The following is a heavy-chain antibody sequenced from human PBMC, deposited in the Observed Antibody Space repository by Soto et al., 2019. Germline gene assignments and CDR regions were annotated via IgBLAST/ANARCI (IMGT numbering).Heavy chain of an antibody. CDR1: GFTFSSYA. Sequence: EVQLLESGGGLVQPGGSLRLSCAASGFTFSSYAMSWVRQAPGKGLEWVSAISGSGGSTYYADSVKGRFTISRDNSKNTLNLQMNSLRAEDTAVYYCAKDYGDYYYYYYMDVWGKGTTVTVSS. V-gene: IGHV3-23*01. D-gene: IGHD4-17*01. J-gene: IGHJ6*03. CDR3: AKDYGDYYYYYYMDV. CDR2: ISGSGGST.